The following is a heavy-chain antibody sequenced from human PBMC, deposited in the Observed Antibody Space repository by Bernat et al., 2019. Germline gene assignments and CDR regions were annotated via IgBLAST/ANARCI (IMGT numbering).Heavy chain of an antibody. Sequence: QVQLVESGGGVVQPGRSLRLSSAASGFTFSSYAMHWVRQAPGKGLEWVAVISYDGSNKYYADSVKGRFTISRDNSKNTLYLQMNSLRAEDTAVYYCANKGSSSGWFCWGQGTLVTVSS. CDR1: GFTFSSYA. D-gene: IGHD6-19*01. CDR2: ISYDGSNK. V-gene: IGHV3-30-3*01. J-gene: IGHJ4*02. CDR3: ANKGSSSGWFC.